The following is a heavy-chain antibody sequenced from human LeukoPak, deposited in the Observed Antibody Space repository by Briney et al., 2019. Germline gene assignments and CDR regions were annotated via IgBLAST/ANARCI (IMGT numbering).Heavy chain of an antibody. CDR1: GGSISSSSYY. CDR2: IYYSGST. J-gene: IGHJ4*02. Sequence: PSETLSLTCTVSGGSISSSSYYWGWIRQPPGKGLEWIGSIYYSGSTYYNPSLKSRVTISLDTSKNQFSLRLTSVTAADTAVYYCARESGSGTYIVYWGQGTLVTVSS. D-gene: IGHD3-10*01. V-gene: IGHV4-39*07. CDR3: ARESGSGTYIVY.